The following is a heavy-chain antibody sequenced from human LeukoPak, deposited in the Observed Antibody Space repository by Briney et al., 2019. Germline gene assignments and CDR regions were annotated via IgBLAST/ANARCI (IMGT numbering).Heavy chain of an antibody. J-gene: IGHJ3*02. V-gene: IGHV1-2*02. Sequence: ASVKVSCKASGYTFTDYYMHWVRQAPGQGLEWMGWINPNSGGTNYAQKFQGRVTITADESTSTAYMELSSLRSEDTAVYYCASFLRGIVVAPAAMQRLGAFDIWGQGTMVTVSS. CDR1: GYTFTDYY. CDR2: INPNSGGT. D-gene: IGHD2-2*01. CDR3: ASFLRGIVVAPAAMQRLGAFDI.